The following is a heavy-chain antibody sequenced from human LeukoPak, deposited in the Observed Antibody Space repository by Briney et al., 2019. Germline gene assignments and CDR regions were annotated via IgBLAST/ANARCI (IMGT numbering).Heavy chain of an antibody. V-gene: IGHV5-51*01. CDR2: IYPGDSDT. J-gene: IGHJ4*02. Sequence: GESLKISCKGSGYSFTSYWIGWVRQVPGEGLEWMGIIYPGDSDTRYSPSFQGQVTISADKSISTAYLQWSSLKASDTAMYYCARTTMVRGAMGGFDYWGQGTLVTVSS. CDR1: GYSFTSYW. CDR3: ARTTMVRGAMGGFDY. D-gene: IGHD3-10*01.